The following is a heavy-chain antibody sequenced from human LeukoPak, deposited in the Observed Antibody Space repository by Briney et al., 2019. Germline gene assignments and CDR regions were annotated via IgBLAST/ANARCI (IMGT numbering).Heavy chain of an antibody. Sequence: ASVKVSCKASGYTFTSYYMHWVRQAPGRGLEWMGIINPSGGSTSYAQKFQGRVTMTRDTSTSTVYMELSSLRSEDTAVYYCARDFLVATTGNWFDPWGQGTLVTVSS. V-gene: IGHV1-46*01. CDR3: ARDFLVATTGNWFDP. CDR2: INPSGGST. D-gene: IGHD5-12*01. CDR1: GYTFTSYY. J-gene: IGHJ5*02.